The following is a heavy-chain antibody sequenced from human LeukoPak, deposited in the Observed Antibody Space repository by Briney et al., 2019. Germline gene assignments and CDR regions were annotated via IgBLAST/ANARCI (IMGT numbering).Heavy chain of an antibody. CDR2: IYYSGST. V-gene: IGHV4-39*06. CDR1: GGSISSSSYY. J-gene: IGHJ6*02. Sequence: PETLSLTCTVSGGSISSSSYYWGWIRQPPGKGLEWIGSIYYSGSTYYNPSLKSRVTISVDTSKNQFALKLSSVTAADTAVYYCARVSFCIAAAGTCNYGMDVWGQGTTVTVSS. CDR3: ARVSFCIAAAGTCNYGMDV. D-gene: IGHD6-13*01.